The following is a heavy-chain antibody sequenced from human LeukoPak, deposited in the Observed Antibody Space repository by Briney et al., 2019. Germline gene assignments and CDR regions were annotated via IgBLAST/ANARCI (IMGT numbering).Heavy chain of an antibody. CDR1: GYTFTSYG. V-gene: IGHV1-18*01. D-gene: IGHD4-23*01. CDR2: ISAYNGNT. CDR3: AIAGNAGKEFDP. J-gene: IGHJ5*02. Sequence: ASVKVSCKASGYTFTSYGIRWVRQAPGQGLEWTGWISAYNGNTNYAQKLQGRVTMTTDTSTSTAYMELRSLRSDDTAVYYCAIAGNAGKEFDPWGQGTLVTVSS.